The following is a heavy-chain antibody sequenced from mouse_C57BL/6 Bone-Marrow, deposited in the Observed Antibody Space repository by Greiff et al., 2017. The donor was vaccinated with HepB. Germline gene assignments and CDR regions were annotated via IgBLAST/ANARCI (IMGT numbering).Heavy chain of an antibody. J-gene: IGHJ4*01. D-gene: IGHD1-1*01. CDR3: SRRTTVVAKHYAMDY. V-gene: IGHV1-81*01. CDR1: GYTFTSYG. Sequence: QVQLKESGAELARPGASVKLSCKASGYTFTSYGISWVKQRTGQGLEWIGEIYPRSGNTYYNEKFKGKATLTADKSSSTAYMELRSLTSEDSAVYFCSRRTTVVAKHYAMDYWGQGTSVTVSS. CDR2: IYPRSGNT.